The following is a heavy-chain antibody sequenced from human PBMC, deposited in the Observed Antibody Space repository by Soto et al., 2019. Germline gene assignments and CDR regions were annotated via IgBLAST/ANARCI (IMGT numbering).Heavy chain of an antibody. CDR3: ARDMWDIVVVPAAIISYYGMDV. D-gene: IGHD2-2*01. J-gene: IGHJ6*02. CDR2: IWYDGSNK. Sequence: GGSLRLSCAASGFTFSSYGMHWVRQAPGKGLEWVAVIWYDGSNKYYADSVKGRFTISRDNSKNTLYLKMNSLRAEDTAVYYCARDMWDIVVVPAAIISYYGMDVWGQGTTVTVSS. CDR1: GFTFSSYG. V-gene: IGHV3-33*01.